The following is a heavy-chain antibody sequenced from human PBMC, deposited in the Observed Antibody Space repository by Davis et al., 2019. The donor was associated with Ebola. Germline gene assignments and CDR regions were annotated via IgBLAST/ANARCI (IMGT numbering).Heavy chain of an antibody. D-gene: IGHD3-22*01. V-gene: IGHV4-30-4*08. CDR1: GGSVSSGSYY. CDR3: ARGRSFYYDSSGYGVKKAFDV. CDR2: IYASGSA. Sequence: LRLSCTVPGGSVSSGSYYWSWIRQPPGKGLEWIGYIYASGSAYYNPSLKCRLSMSIHTSKNEFSLKLTSVTVADTAVYYCARGRSFYYDSSGYGVKKAFDVWGQGTMVTVSS. J-gene: IGHJ3*01.